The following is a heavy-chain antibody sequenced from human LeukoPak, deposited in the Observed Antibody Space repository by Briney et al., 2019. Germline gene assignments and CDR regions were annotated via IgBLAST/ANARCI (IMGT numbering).Heavy chain of an antibody. Sequence: PGGSLRLSCAASGFTFSSYGMHWVRQAPGKGLEWVAVISYDGSNKYYADSVKGRFTISRDNSKNTLYLQMNSLRAEDTAVYYCARLGIVEPDYWGQGTLVTVSS. CDR2: ISYDGSNK. V-gene: IGHV3-30*03. D-gene: IGHD2-15*01. CDR1: GFTFSSYG. CDR3: ARLGIVEPDY. J-gene: IGHJ4*02.